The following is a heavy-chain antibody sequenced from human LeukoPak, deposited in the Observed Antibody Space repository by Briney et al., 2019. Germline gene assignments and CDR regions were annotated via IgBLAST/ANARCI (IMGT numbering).Heavy chain of an antibody. CDR3: ARGGIYYDSSGYYPHWFDP. V-gene: IGHV1-8*01. CDR1: GYTFTSYD. CDR2: MNPNSGNT. D-gene: IGHD3-22*01. Sequence: GASVKVSCKASGYTFTSYDINWVRQATGQGLEWMGWMNPNSGNTGYAQKFQDRVTMTRNTSISTAYMELSSLRSEDTAVYYCARGGIYYDSSGYYPHWFDPWGQGTLVTVSS. J-gene: IGHJ5*02.